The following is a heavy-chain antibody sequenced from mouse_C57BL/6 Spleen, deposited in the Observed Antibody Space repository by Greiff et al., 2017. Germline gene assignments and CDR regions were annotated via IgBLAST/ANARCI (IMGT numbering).Heavy chain of an antibody. D-gene: IGHD1-1*01. V-gene: IGHV1-82*01. CDR1: GYAFSSSW. CDR2: IYPGDGDT. CDR3: ARDYGSSYPPFAY. J-gene: IGHJ3*01. Sequence: VQLQESGPELVKPGASVKISCKASGYAFSSSWMNWVKQRPGKGLEWIGRIYPGDGDTNYNGKFKGKATLTADKSSSTAYMQLSSLTSEDSAVYFCARDYGSSYPPFAYWGQGTLVTVSA.